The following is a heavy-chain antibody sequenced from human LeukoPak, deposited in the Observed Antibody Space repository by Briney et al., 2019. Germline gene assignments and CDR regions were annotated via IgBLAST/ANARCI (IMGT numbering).Heavy chain of an antibody. CDR1: GFTFSIYA. CDR3: AKETNHYYDSSGYIDY. Sequence: GGSLRLSCAAFGFTFSIYAMSWVRQAPGKGLEWVSAISGSGGSTYYADSVKGRFTISRDNSKNTLYLQMNSLRAEDTAVYYCAKETNHYYDSSGYIDYWGQGTLVTVSS. D-gene: IGHD3-22*01. V-gene: IGHV3-23*01. J-gene: IGHJ4*02. CDR2: ISGSGGST.